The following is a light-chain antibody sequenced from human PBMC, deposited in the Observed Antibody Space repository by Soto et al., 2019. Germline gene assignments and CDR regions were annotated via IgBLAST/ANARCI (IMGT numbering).Light chain of an antibody. V-gene: IGKV3-11*01. CDR2: DAS. CDR1: QSVGGH. J-gene: IGKJ5*01. CDR3: QQRNTWPPSIT. Sequence: EIVLTQSPATLSLSPGERATLSCRASQSVGGHLAWYQQKPGQAPRLLIYDASDRATGIPARFSGSGSETDFTLTISSLEPDDFAVYYCQQRNTWPPSITFGQGKRLEI.